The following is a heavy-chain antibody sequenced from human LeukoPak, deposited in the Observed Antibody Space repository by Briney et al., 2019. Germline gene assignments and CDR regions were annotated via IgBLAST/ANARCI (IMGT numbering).Heavy chain of an antibody. CDR2: FDPEDGET. D-gene: IGHD4-23*01. J-gene: IGHJ4*02. V-gene: IGHV1-24*01. CDR1: GYTLTELS. Sequence: ASVKVSCKVSGYTLTELSMHWVRQAPGKGLEWIGGFDPEDGETIYAQKFQGRVTMTEDTSTDTAYMELSSLRSEDTAVYYCATDRRSYGGNSPYFDYWDQGTLVTVSS. CDR3: ATDRRSYGGNSPYFDY.